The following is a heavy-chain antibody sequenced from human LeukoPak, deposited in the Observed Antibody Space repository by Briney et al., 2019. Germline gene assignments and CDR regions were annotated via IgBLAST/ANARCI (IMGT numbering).Heavy chain of an antibody. Sequence: PGGSLRPSCAASGFSISTYAMAWVRQAPGKGLEWVSSLSSGRSPSYADSLKGRLTMSSDYAKNSLYLRVDNLRAEDTAIYYCARQLGYCSAGTCYFDSWGQGTQVAVSS. D-gene: IGHD2-15*01. CDR3: ARQLGYCSAGTCYFDS. V-gene: IGHV3-23*05. CDR2: LSSGRSP. J-gene: IGHJ4*02. CDR1: GFSISTYA.